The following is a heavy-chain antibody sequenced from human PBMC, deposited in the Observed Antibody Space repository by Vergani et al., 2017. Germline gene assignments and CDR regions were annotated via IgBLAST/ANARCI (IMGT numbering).Heavy chain of an antibody. CDR1: GDSISTSSYA. CDR3: ARQKDYYMDV. CDR2: VFYGGRT. V-gene: IGHV4-39*01. Sequence: QMQLQESGPGLVKPSETLSLSCTVSGDSISTSSYAWGWIRQPPGKTLEWIGTVFYGGRTSYNPSLKGRFTLSLDTSKKQISLHLTSVTAADTAVYYCARQKDYYMDVWGKGTTVTVS. J-gene: IGHJ6*03.